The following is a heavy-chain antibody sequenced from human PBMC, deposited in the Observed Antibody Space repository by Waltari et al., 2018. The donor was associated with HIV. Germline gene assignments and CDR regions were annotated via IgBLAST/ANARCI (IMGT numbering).Heavy chain of an antibody. CDR1: GFTFSSYG. Sequence: QVQLVESGGAVVQPGRSLRLSCAASGFTFSSYGLHWVRQAPGKGLEWVVVISYDGSNKYYADSVKGRFTISRDNSKNTLYLQMNSLRAEDTAVYYCAKDRHGVTIYGMDVWGQGTTVTVSS. CDR3: AKDRHGVTIYGMDV. J-gene: IGHJ6*02. V-gene: IGHV3-30*18. D-gene: IGHD4-17*01. CDR2: ISYDGSNK.